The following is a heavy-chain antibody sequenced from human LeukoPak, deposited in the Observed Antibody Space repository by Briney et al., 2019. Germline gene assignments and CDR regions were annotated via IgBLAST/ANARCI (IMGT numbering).Heavy chain of an antibody. Sequence: GGSLRLSCAASGFTFSSYAMHWVRQAPGKGLEYVSAISSNGGSTYYANSVKGRFTISRDNSKNTLYLQMGSLRAEDMAVYYCARGSRFGYWGQGTLVTVSS. D-gene: IGHD3-3*01. J-gene: IGHJ4*02. CDR3: ARGSRFGY. V-gene: IGHV3-64*01. CDR2: ISSNGGST. CDR1: GFTFSSYA.